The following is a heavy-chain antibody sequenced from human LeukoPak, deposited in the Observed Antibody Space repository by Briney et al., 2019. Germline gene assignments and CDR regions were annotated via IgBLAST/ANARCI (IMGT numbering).Heavy chain of an antibody. J-gene: IGHJ5*02. CDR2: ISSSGSST. Sequence: GGALRLSCAASGFTFSSYAMSWVRQAPGKGVEGVSAISSSGSSTYYADSVKGPFTTSRDNYKNTLYLQINSLRAEDTAVYYCAKDPAYDSCGYNCFYPWGQGT. CDR3: AKDPAYDSCGYNCFYP. D-gene: IGHD3-22*01. V-gene: IGHV3-23*01. CDR1: GFTFSSYA.